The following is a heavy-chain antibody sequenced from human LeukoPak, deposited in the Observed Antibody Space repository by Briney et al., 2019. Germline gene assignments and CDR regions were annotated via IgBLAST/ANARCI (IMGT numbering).Heavy chain of an antibody. D-gene: IGHD3-3*01. J-gene: IGHJ4*02. Sequence: PSETLSLTCTVSGGSIGSGAYYWSWIRQPAGKGPEWIGRIYASGSTNYNPSLKSRVTISVDTSKNQFSLKLSSVTAADTAVYYCARASPWNYVDYWGQGTLVTVSS. V-gene: IGHV4-61*02. CDR2: IYASGST. CDR3: ARASPWNYVDY. CDR1: GGSIGSGAYY.